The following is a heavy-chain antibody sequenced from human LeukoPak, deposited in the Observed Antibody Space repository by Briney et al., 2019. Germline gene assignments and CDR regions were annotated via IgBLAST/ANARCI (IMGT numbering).Heavy chain of an antibody. Sequence: PSETLSLTCTVSGGSTSSYYWSWIRQPPGKGLEWIGYIYYSGSTNYNPSLKSRVTISLDTSQNQFSLKLNSVTAADTAVYYCARRPFSVRYGYYYSMDVWGKGTPVTISS. CDR1: GGSTSSYY. CDR2: IYYSGST. J-gene: IGHJ6*03. CDR3: ARRPFSVRYGYYYSMDV. D-gene: IGHD1-26*01. V-gene: IGHV4-59*12.